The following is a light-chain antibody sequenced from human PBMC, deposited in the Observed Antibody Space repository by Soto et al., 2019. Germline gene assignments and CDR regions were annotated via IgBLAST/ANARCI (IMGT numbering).Light chain of an antibody. CDR1: QSVSSY. J-gene: IGKJ2*01. Sequence: EIVLTQSPATLSLSPGKRATLSCRASQSVSSYLAWYQQKPGQAPRLLIYDASNRATGIPARFSGSGSGTDFTLTISSREPEDVAVYYCQQRSNWPPYTFGQGTKLEIK. V-gene: IGKV3-11*01. CDR2: DAS. CDR3: QQRSNWPPYT.